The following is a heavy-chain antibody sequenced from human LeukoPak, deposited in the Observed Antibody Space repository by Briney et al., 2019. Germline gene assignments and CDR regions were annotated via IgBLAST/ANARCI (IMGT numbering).Heavy chain of an antibody. D-gene: IGHD3-10*01. V-gene: IGHV3-21*01. J-gene: IGHJ4*02. CDR1: GGSFSGYY. CDR3: AKEGRYYYGSGSYFSRYFDY. CDR2: ISSSSSYI. Sequence: ETLSLTCAVYGGSFSGYYWSWIRQPPGKGLEWVSSISSSSSYIYYADSVKGRFTISRDNAKNSLYLQMNSLRAEDTAVYYCAKEGRYYYGSGSYFSRYFDYWGQGTLVTVSS.